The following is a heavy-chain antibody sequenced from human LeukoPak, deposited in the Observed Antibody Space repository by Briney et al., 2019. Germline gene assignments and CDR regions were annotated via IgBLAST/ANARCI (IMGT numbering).Heavy chain of an antibody. CDR2: VDPNSGGT. Sequence: ASVKVSCKTSGYTFTGYYMHWVRQAPGQGLEGMGRVDPNSGGTNYAQKFQDRVTMTRDTSITTAYMELSRLRSDDTAVYYCARGVVGYEGAYYYYMDVWGKGTTVTVSS. V-gene: IGHV1-2*06. CDR1: GYTFTGYY. CDR3: ARGVVGYEGAYYYYMDV. D-gene: IGHD5-12*01. J-gene: IGHJ6*03.